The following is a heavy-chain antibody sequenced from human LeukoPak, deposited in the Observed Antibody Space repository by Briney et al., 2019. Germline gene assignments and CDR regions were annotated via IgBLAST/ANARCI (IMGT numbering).Heavy chain of an antibody. CDR2: IYYSGST. V-gene: IGHV4-39*07. CDR3: ARDRTYSSGWPDAFDI. Sequence: SETLSLTCTVSGSSISSSSYYWGWIRQPPGKGLEWIGSIYYSGSTYYNPSLKSRVTISVDTSKNQFSLKLSSVTAADTAVYYCARDRTYSSGWPDAFDIWGQGTMVTVSS. J-gene: IGHJ3*02. CDR1: GSSISSSSYY. D-gene: IGHD6-19*01.